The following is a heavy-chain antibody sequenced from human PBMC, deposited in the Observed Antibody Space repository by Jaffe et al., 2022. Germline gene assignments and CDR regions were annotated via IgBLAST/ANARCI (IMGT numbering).Heavy chain of an antibody. CDR1: GGTFSSYT. J-gene: IGHJ4*02. CDR2: IIPILGIA. CDR3: ARDLSVGYYYDSSDHTGVDY. Sequence: QVQLVQSGAEVKKPGSSVKVSCKASGGTFSSYTISWVRQAPGQGLEWMGRIIPILGIANYAQKFQGRVTITADKSTSTAYMELSSLRSEDTAVYYCARDLSVGYYYDSSDHTGVDYWGQGTLVTVSS. D-gene: IGHD3-22*01. V-gene: IGHV1-69*08.